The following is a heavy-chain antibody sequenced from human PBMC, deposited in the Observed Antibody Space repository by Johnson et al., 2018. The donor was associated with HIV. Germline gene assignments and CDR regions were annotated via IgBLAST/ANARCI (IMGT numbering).Heavy chain of an antibody. Sequence: QVQLVESGGGLVKPGGSLRLSCAASGFTFSDYYMSWIRQAPGKGLEWVSYISSSGSTIYYADAVKGRFTISRDNSKNTLYLQMNSLRAEDTALYYCARYFGVVIYDAFDIWGQGTMVTVSS. J-gene: IGHJ3*02. D-gene: IGHD3-3*01. CDR1: GFTFSDYY. CDR2: ISSSGSTI. CDR3: ARYFGVVIYDAFDI. V-gene: IGHV3-11*01.